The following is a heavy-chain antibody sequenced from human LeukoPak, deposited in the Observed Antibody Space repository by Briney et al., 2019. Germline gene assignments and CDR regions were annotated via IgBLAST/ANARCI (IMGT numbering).Heavy chain of an antibody. CDR3: ARDLGYYDSSGYQFDY. V-gene: IGHV3-66*01. D-gene: IGHD3-22*01. Sequence: GGSLRLSCAASGFTVSSNYMSWDRQAPGKGLEWVSVIYSGGSTYYADSVKGRFTISRDYSKNTLYLQMNSLRAEDTAVYYCARDLGYYDSSGYQFDYWGQGTLVTVSS. CDR2: IYSGGST. J-gene: IGHJ4*02. CDR1: GFTVSSNY.